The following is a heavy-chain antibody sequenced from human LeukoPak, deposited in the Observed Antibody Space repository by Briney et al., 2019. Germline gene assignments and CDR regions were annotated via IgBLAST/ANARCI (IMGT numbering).Heavy chain of an antibody. V-gene: IGHV4-39*01. CDR1: GGSISSSSYY. J-gene: IGHJ1*01. CDR2: IYYSGST. D-gene: IGHD2-2*01. CDR3: ASPGDQLLKYFQH. Sequence: SETLSLTCTVSGGSISSSSYYWGWIRQPPGKGLEWIGSIYYSGSTYYNPSLKSRVTISVDTSKNQFSLKLSSVTAADTAVYYCASPGDQLLKYFQHWGQGTLVTVSS.